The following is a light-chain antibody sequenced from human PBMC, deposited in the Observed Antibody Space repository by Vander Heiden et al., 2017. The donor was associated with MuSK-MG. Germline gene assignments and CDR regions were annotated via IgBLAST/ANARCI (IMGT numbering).Light chain of an antibody. Sequence: QSALTQPASGSGSPGQSITISCTGTSRDVGGYNYVSWYQQHPGKAPNLMIYDVSNRPSGVSNRFSGSKSGNTASLTISGLQAEDEADYYCSSYTSSSTRVFGGGTKLTVL. CDR3: SSYTSSSTRV. J-gene: IGLJ3*02. CDR2: DVS. V-gene: IGLV2-14*01. CDR1: SRDVGGYNY.